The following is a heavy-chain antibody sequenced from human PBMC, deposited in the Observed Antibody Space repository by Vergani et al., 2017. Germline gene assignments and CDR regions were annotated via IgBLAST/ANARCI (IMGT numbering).Heavy chain of an antibody. D-gene: IGHD3/OR15-3a*01. CDR3: ARGETRTDWFDP. CDR2: VYPSGTT. CDR1: GYNFDIYW. Sequence: EMQLVQSGAEVRKPGESVKISCRTSGYNFDIYWIGWVRQMPGKGLEWMGIVYPSGTTNYNPSLNGRVTIFVDKSKNLLSLRLNSVTAADTAVYYCARGETRTDWFDPWGQGTLVTVSS. J-gene: IGHJ5*02. V-gene: IGHV5-51*01.